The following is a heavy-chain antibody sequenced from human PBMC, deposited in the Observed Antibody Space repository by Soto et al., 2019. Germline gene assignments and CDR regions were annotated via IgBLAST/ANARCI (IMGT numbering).Heavy chain of an antibody. CDR2: IKQDGSEK. CDR3: ARVQTGYSSSWYVDYYYYIDV. J-gene: IGHJ6*03. Sequence: GGSLRLSCAASGFTFSSYWMSWVRQAPGKGLEWVANIKQDGSEKYYVDSVKGRFTISRDNAKNSLYLQMNSLRAEDTAVYYCARVQTGYSSSWYVDYYYYIDVWGKGTKVTGSS. V-gene: IGHV3-7*01. CDR1: GFTFSSYW. D-gene: IGHD6-13*01.